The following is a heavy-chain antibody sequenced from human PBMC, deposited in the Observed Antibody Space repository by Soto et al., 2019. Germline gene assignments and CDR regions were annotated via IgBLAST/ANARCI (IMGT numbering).Heavy chain of an antibody. J-gene: IGHJ4*01. CDR3: ARHFDCSTTSCYIDY. V-gene: IGHV5-51*01. Sequence: GESLKISCSASGYDFANFWIGWVRQLPWKGLQWVGIIFPRDSDVRLSPSFEGRVTISVDKATSTAHLEWSRLEASDTAVYYCARHFDCSTTSCYIDYWGQGSPVTVSS. D-gene: IGHD2-2*01. CDR2: IFPRDSDV. CDR1: GYDFANFW.